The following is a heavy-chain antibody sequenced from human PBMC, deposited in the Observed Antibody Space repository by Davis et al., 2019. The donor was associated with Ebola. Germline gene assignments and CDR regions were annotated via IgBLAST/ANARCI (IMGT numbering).Heavy chain of an antibody. CDR2: ISYDGSNK. Sequence: PGGSLRLSCAASGFTFSSYGMHWVRQAPGKGLEWVAVISYDGSNKYYADSVKGRFTISRDNSKNTLYLQMNSLRAEDTAVYYCARGDFWSGYYMYYYYYYGMDVWGQGTTVTVSS. CDR1: GFTFSSYG. D-gene: IGHD3-3*01. CDR3: ARGDFWSGYYMYYYYYYGMDV. J-gene: IGHJ6*02. V-gene: IGHV3-30*03.